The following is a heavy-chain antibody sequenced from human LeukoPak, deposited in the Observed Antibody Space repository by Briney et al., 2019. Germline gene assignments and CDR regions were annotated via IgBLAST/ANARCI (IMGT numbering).Heavy chain of an antibody. Sequence: ASVKVSCKASGYTFTGYYMHWVRQVPGQGLEWMGWINPNSGGTNYAQKFQGRVTMTRDTSISTAYMELSRLRSDDTAVYYCARVGYCSSTSCYEGGFDYWGQGTLVTVSS. CDR3: ARVGYCSSTSCYEGGFDY. V-gene: IGHV1-2*02. J-gene: IGHJ4*02. D-gene: IGHD2-2*01. CDR2: INPNSGGT. CDR1: GYTFTGYY.